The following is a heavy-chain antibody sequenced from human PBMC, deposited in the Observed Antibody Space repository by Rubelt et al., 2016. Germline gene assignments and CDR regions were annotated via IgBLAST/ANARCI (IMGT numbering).Heavy chain of an antibody. Sequence: QVQLPQSGPGLVKPSQTLSPTCAISGDSVSINSAAWNWIRQSPSRGLEWLGRTYFRSKWDNTYAVSVKVRLTIDPDASRNQFSLQLNSGTAEDTAVYYCARAAAASHGMDVWGQGTTVTVSS. CDR2: TYFRSKWDN. V-gene: IGHV6-1*01. CDR1: GDSVSINSAA. CDR3: ARAAAASHGMDV. D-gene: IGHD6-13*01. J-gene: IGHJ6*02.